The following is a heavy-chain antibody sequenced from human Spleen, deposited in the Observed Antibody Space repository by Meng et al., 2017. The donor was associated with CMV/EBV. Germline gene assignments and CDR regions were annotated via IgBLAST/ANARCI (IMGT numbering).Heavy chain of an antibody. V-gene: IGHV1-18*01. J-gene: IGHJ4*02. CDR1: GYTFTSYG. CDR3: ARVTPTRLVDY. CDR2: ISAYNGNT. D-gene: IGHD3-9*01. Sequence: ASVKVSCKASGYTFTSYGISWVRQAPGQGLEWMGWISAYNGNTNYVQKLQGRVTMTTDTCTSTAYMELRSLRSDDTAVYYCARVTPTRLVDYWGQGTLVTVSS.